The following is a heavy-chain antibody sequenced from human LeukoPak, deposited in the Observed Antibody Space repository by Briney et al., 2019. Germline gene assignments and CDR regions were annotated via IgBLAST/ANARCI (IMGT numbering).Heavy chain of an antibody. CDR2: ISSSSSYI. D-gene: IGHD3-22*01. Sequence: PGGSLRLSCAASGFTFSSYSMNWVRQAPGKGLEWVSSISSSSSYIYYADSVKGRFTISRDNAKNSLYLQMNSLRAEDTAVYYCARDYDSSGYYDPHWGQGTLVTVSS. J-gene: IGHJ4*02. V-gene: IGHV3-21*01. CDR1: GFTFSSYS. CDR3: ARDYDSSGYYDPH.